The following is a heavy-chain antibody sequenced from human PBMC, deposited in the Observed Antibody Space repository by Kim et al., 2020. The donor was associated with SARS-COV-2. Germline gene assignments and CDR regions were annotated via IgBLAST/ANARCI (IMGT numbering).Heavy chain of an antibody. Sequence: ASVKVSCKASGYTFTSYGISWVRQAPGQGLEWMGWISSYSANTQYAQKVQGRVTMTTDTSTSTAYMDLRSLTSDDTAVYYCARDTRGSSDAFDIWGQGT. V-gene: IGHV1-18*04. J-gene: IGHJ3*02. CDR3: ARDTRGSSDAFDI. CDR2: ISSYSANT. D-gene: IGHD1-26*01. CDR1: GYTFTSYG.